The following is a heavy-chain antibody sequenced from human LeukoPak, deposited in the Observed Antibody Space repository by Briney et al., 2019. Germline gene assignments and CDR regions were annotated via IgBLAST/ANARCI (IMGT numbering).Heavy chain of an antibody. D-gene: IGHD3-10*01. CDR2: ISGSSYYI. V-gene: IGHV3-21*01. CDR1: GFTFSSYS. Sequence: GGSLRLSCAASGFTFSSYSMNWVRQAPGKGLEWVSSISGSSYYIYYADSVKGRFTISRDNAKNSLYLQMNSLRAEDTAVYYCARDFPDGSRNWGFDYWGLGTLVTVSS. J-gene: IGHJ4*02. CDR3: ARDFPDGSRNWGFDY.